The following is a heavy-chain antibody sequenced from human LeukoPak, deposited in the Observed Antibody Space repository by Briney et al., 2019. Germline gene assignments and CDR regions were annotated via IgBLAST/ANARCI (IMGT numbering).Heavy chain of an antibody. CDR3: ARLGRPGAAAGYNWFEP. CDR1: GGSISSSSYY. Sequence: RPSETLSLTCTVSGGSISSSSYYWGWIRQPPGKGLEWIGSIYYSGSTYYNPSLKSRVTISVDTSKNQFSLKLSSVTAADTAVYYCARLGRPGAAAGYNWFEPWGQGTLVTVSS. J-gene: IGHJ5*02. CDR2: IYYSGST. D-gene: IGHD6-13*01. V-gene: IGHV4-39*01.